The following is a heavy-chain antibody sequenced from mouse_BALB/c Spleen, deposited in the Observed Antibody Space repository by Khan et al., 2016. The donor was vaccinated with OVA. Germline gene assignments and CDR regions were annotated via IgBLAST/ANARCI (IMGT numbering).Heavy chain of an antibody. Sequence: EVQLQESGPELMKPGASVKISCKASGYSFTSYYMHWMKQSHGKSLEWIGYIDPFNADTDYNQKFKGKATLTVDKSSNTAYMHLTSLTSEDSAVYYCARGTFAYWGQGTQVTVSA. CDR3: ARGTFAY. CDR1: GYSFTSYY. V-gene: IGHV1S135*01. J-gene: IGHJ3*01. D-gene: IGHD3-3*01. CDR2: IDPFNADT.